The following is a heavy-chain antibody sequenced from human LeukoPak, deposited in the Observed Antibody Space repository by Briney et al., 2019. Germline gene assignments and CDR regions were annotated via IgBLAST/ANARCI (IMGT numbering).Heavy chain of an antibody. J-gene: IGHJ1*01. CDR3: AKKSEDYGDYAEYFQH. CDR2: IWFDGSNK. D-gene: IGHD4-17*01. CDR1: GFTFSSYG. V-gene: IGHV3-33*06. Sequence: GGSLRLSCAASGFTFSSYGMHWVRQAPGKGLEWVAVIWFDGSNKFYADFVKGRFTISRDNSKNTLYLQMNSLRAEDTAVYYCAKKSEDYGDYAEYFQHWGQGTLVTVSS.